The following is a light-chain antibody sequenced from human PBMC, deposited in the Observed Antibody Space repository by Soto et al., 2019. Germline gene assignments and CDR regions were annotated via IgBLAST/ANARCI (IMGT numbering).Light chain of an antibody. CDR1: QDISVY. CDR2: SAS. CDR3: QKFNTVPFT. Sequence: DIQMTQSPSSLSASVGDRVTITCRASQDISVYLAWYQQKPGKVPKLLIYSASTLQSGVPSRFSGSGSGTDFTHTISSLQPEDVAIYYCQKFNTVPFTVGQGTRLEIK. J-gene: IGKJ5*01. V-gene: IGKV1-27*01.